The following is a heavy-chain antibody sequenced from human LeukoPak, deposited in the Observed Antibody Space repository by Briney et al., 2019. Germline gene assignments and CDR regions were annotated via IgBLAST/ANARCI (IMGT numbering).Heavy chain of an antibody. CDR1: GFTFSSYA. CDR3: AKGHSSGYYYFGY. CDR2: ISGSGGST. D-gene: IGHD3-22*01. J-gene: IGHJ4*02. Sequence: PGGSLRLSCAASGFTFSSYAMSWVRQAPGKGLEWVSRISGSGGSTYYPDSVKGRFTISRDNSRNTLYLQMNSLRAEDTAVYYCAKGHSSGYYYFGYWGQGTLVTVSS. V-gene: IGHV3-23*01.